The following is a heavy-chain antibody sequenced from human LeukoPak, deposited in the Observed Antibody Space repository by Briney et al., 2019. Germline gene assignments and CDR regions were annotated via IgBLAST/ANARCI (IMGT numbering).Heavy chain of an antibody. CDR3: ARAPTMVRGPNYYYYYMDV. V-gene: IGHV4-4*07. Sequence: SETLSLTCTVSGGSISSYYWSWIRQPAGKGLEWIGRIYTSGSTNYNPSLKSRVTISVDKSENQFSLKLSSVTAADTAVYYCARAPTMVRGPNYYYYYMDVWGKGTTVTVSS. CDR1: GGSISSYY. D-gene: IGHD3-10*01. CDR2: IYTSGST. J-gene: IGHJ6*03.